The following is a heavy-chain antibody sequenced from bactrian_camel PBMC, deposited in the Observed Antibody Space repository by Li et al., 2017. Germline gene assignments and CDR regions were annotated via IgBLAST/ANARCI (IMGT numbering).Heavy chain of an antibody. V-gene: IGHV3S1*01. D-gene: IGHD3*01. CDR1: GYTYSSFS. Sequence: HVQLVESGGGSVQAGGSMRLSCVASGYTYSSFSMGWFRQGPGKEREGVAAIEDDGTENYGDSVQGRFGISQDKVKNIIYLQMSSLTPDDTAMYYCAAGTRIIVGDYCDGITDWGQGTQVTVS. J-gene: IGHJ4*01. CDR2: IEDDGTE. CDR3: AAGTRIIVGDYCDGITD.